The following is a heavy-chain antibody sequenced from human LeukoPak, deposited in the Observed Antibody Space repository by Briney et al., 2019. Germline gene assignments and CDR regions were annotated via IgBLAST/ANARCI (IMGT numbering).Heavy chain of an antibody. Sequence: ASVKVSCKVSGYTFTDYYMHWVQQAPGKGLEWMGLVDPEDGETIYAEKFQGRVTITADTSTDTAYMELSSLRSEETAVYYCATITESYGDYVLYYFDYWGQGTLVTVSS. CDR2: VDPEDGET. D-gene: IGHD4-17*01. CDR3: ATITESYGDYVLYYFDY. J-gene: IGHJ4*02. V-gene: IGHV1-69-2*01. CDR1: GYTFTDYY.